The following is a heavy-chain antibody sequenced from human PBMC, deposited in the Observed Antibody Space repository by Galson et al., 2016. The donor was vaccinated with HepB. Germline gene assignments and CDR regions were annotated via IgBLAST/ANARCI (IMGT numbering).Heavy chain of an antibody. J-gene: IGHJ6*02. Sequence: SLKLSCAASGFSFSNYGMNWVRQAPGRGLEWVSHINNIGSPIYHAESVKGRLTIPRDNAKNSLYLQMNSLRVEDTAIYYCARDADLWARRSAMDVWGQGTKVTVAS. CDR1: GFSFSNYG. D-gene: IGHD2-21*01. V-gene: IGHV3-21*01. CDR3: ARDADLWARRSAMDV. CDR2: INNIGSPI.